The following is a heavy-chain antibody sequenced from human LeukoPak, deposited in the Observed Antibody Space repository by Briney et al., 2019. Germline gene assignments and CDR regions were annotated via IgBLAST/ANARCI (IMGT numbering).Heavy chain of an antibody. CDR1: GGPIRGCF. CDR2: IYYTGNT. J-gene: IGHJ4*02. V-gene: IGHV4-59*12. CDR3: ARGDYYDSSGPYFDY. D-gene: IGHD3-22*01. Sequence: PSETLSLTCTVSGGPIRGCFWSWIRQPPGKGLEFIGYIYYTGNTKYNPSLRSRVTMSVDTSKNQFSMKLRSVPAADTAVYYCARGDYYDSSGPYFDYWGQGTLVTVSS.